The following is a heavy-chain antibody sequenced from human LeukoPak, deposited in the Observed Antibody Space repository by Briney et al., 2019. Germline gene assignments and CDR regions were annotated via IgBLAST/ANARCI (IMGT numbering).Heavy chain of an antibody. V-gene: IGHV1-69*06. D-gene: IGHD6-13*01. CDR1: GGTFSSYV. Sequence: GASVKVSCKASGGTFSSYVISWVRQAPGQGLEWMGGIIPIFGATNFAQKFLGRVTITADKSTTTAYMELSSLRSEDTAVYYCASRLPPSSRIAAVRIRESNSVLGNYFYYYMDVWGKGTTVTVSS. J-gene: IGHJ6*03. CDR2: IIPIFGAT. CDR3: ASRLPPSSRIAAVRIRESNSVLGNYFYYYMDV.